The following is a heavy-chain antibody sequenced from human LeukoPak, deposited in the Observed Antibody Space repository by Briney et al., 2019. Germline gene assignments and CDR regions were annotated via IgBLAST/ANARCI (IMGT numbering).Heavy chain of an antibody. V-gene: IGHV3-21*01. CDR1: GFNFSSYS. J-gene: IGHJ6*02. CDR3: ARDGRSSSVDYYYYYGMDV. D-gene: IGHD6-6*01. CDR2: ISSSSSYI. Sequence: GGSLRLSCAASGFNFSSYSMNWVRQAPGKGLEWVSSISSSSSYIYYADSVKGRFTISRDNAKNSLYLQMNSLRAEDTAVYYCARDGRSSSVDYYYYYGMDVWGQGTTVTVSS.